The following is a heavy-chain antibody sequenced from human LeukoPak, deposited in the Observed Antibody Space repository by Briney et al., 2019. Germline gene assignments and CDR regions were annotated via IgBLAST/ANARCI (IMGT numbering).Heavy chain of an antibody. CDR2: ISYDGSNK. Sequence: GGSLRLSCAASGFTFSSYDMHWVRQAPGKGLEWVAVISYDGSNKYYADSVKGRFTISRDNSKNTLYLQMNSLRAEDTAVYYCASSYDFWCGDDYWGQGTLVTVSS. D-gene: IGHD3-3*01. V-gene: IGHV3-30*03. CDR1: GFTFSSYD. CDR3: ASSYDFWCGDDY. J-gene: IGHJ4*02.